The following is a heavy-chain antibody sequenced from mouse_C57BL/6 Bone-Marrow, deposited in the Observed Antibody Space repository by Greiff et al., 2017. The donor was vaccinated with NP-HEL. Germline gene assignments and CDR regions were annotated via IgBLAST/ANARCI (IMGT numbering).Heavy chain of an antibody. CDR2: IYPGSGST. V-gene: IGHV1-55*01. J-gene: IGHJ3*01. CDR3: ARDYPWFAY. Sequence: QVHVKQPGAELMKPGASVKMSCKASGYTFTSYWITWVKQRPGQGLEWIGDIYPGSGSTNYNEKFKSKATLTVDTSSSTAYMQLSSLTSEDSAVYYCARDYPWFAYWGQGTLVTVSA. CDR1: GYTFTSYW. D-gene: IGHD2-4*01.